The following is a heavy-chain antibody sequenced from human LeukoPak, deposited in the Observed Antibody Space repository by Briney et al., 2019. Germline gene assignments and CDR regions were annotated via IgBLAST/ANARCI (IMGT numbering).Heavy chain of an antibody. J-gene: IGHJ4*02. Sequence: GGSLRLSCAASGFTFSNAWMSWVRQAPGKGLEWVANIKQDGSEMYYVDSVKGRFTISRDNAKNSLFLQMNSLRVEDTALYYCARDMSFSTSGWYGELDNWGQGTLVTVSS. V-gene: IGHV3-7*05. D-gene: IGHD6-19*01. CDR2: IKQDGSEM. CDR3: ARDMSFSTSGWYGELDN. CDR1: GFTFSNAW.